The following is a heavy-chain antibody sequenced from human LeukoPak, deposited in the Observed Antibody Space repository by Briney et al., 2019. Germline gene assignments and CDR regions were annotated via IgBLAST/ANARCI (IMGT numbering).Heavy chain of an antibody. Sequence: GRSLRLSCAASGFTLSSYGMHCVRQAPGKGLEWVTLISYDGSSKYYADSVKGRFSISRDTSKNTLYLQMNSLRTEDTAVYYCARGSGRYSYGAVASFDYWGRGTLVTVSS. CDR3: ARGSGRYSYGAVASFDY. D-gene: IGHD1-26*01. J-gene: IGHJ4*02. CDR1: GFTLSSYG. V-gene: IGHV3-30*03. CDR2: ISYDGSSK.